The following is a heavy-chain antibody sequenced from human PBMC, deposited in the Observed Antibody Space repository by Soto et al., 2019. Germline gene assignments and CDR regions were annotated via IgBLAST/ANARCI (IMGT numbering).Heavy chain of an antibody. D-gene: IGHD6-19*01. CDR2: VSTYNGNT. Sequence: QVQLVQSGAEVKKPGASVKVSCKASGYICTSYGISWVRQAPGQGLEWVGRVSTYNGNTKYAQTLQGRVPMTTATTASIAYMELRCLRSDDTAVYYCARDNGQWLVSDWGKGTLVTVSS. J-gene: IGHJ1*01. CDR3: ARDNGQWLVSD. V-gene: IGHV1-18*01. CDR1: GYICTSYG.